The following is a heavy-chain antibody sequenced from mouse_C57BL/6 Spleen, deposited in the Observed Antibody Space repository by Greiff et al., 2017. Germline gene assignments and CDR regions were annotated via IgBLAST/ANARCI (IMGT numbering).Heavy chain of an antibody. Sequence: VKVVESGPGLVAPSQSLSITCTVSGFSLTSYGVDWVRQSPGKGLEWLGVIWGVGSTNYNSALKSRLSISKDNSKSQVFLKMNSRQTDDTAMYDCASRGSNYGAMDYWGQGTSVTVSS. J-gene: IGHJ4*01. CDR2: IWGVGST. V-gene: IGHV2-6*01. CDR1: GFSLTSYG. CDR3: ASRGSNYGAMDY. D-gene: IGHD2-5*01.